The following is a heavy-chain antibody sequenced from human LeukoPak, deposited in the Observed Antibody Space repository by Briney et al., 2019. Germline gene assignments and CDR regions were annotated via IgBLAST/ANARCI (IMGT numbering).Heavy chain of an antibody. V-gene: IGHV4-59*08. CDR2: IYYSGST. D-gene: IGHD3-22*01. J-gene: IGHJ3*02. Sequence: SETLSLTCTVSGGSISSYYWSWIRQPPGKGLEWIGYIYYSGSTNYNPSLKSRVTISVDTSKNQFSLKLSSVTAADTAVYYCARVGNYDSSGYAFDIWGQGTMVTVSS. CDR1: GGSISSYY. CDR3: ARVGNYDSSGYAFDI.